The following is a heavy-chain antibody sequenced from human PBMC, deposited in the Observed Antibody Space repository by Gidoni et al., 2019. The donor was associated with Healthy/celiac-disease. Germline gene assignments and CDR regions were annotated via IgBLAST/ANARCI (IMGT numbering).Heavy chain of an antibody. Sequence: QVQLVESGGGVVQPGRSLRLSCAASGFTFSSYGMHGVRQAPGKGLEWVAVIWYDGSNKYYADSVKGRFTISRDNSKNTLYLQMNSLRAEDTAVYYCARSLWFGEYNWFDPWGQGTLVTVSS. D-gene: IGHD3-10*01. CDR2: IWYDGSNK. CDR1: GFTFSSYG. J-gene: IGHJ5*02. CDR3: ARSLWFGEYNWFDP. V-gene: IGHV3-33*01.